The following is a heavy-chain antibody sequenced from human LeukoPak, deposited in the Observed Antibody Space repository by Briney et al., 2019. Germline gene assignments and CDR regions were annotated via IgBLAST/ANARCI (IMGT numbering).Heavy chain of an antibody. V-gene: IGHV4-38-2*02. CDR1: GYSISSGYY. J-gene: IGHJ4*02. D-gene: IGHD3-22*01. CDR2: IYHSGST. Sequence: SETLSLTCTVSGYSISSGYYWGWIRQPPGKGLEWIGSIYHSGSTYYNPSLKSRVTISVDTSKNQFSLKLSSVTAADTAVYYCARAPMIVVVIGPPYFDYWGQGTLVTVSS. CDR3: ARAPMIVVVIGPPYFDY.